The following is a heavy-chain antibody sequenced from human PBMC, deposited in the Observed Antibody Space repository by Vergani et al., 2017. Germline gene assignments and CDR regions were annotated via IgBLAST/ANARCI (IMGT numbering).Heavy chain of an antibody. D-gene: IGHD2-15*01. J-gene: IGHJ4*02. CDR3: AIINNVVAALFDY. CDR2: ISSSSSTI. CDR1: GFTFSSYS. Sequence: EVQLVEPGGGLVQPGGSLRLSCAASGFTFSSYSMNWVRQAPGKGLEWVSYISSSSSTIYYADSVKGRFTISRDNAKNSLYLQMNSLRAEDTAVYYCAIINNVVAALFDYWGQGTLVTVSS. V-gene: IGHV3-48*01.